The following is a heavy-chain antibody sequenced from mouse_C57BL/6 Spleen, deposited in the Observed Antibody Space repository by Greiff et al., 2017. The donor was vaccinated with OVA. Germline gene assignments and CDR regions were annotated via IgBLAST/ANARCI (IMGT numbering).Heavy chain of an antibody. CDR3: AREGEWLDYFDY. D-gene: IGHD2-2*01. CDR2: IYPGSGST. Sequence: QVQLKQPGAELVKPGASVKMSCKASGYTFTSYWITWVKQRPGQGLEWIGDIYPGSGSTNYNEKFKSKATLTVDTSSSTAYMQLSSLTSEDSAVYYCAREGEWLDYFDYWGQGTTLTVSS. CDR1: GYTFTSYW. V-gene: IGHV1-55*01. J-gene: IGHJ2*01.